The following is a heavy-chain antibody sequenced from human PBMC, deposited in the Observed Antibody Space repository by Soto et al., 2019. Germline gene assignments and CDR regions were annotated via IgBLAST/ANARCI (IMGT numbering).Heavy chain of an antibody. V-gene: IGHV4-59*01. CDR1: GGSISSYY. CDR3: ARGNCSSTSCPWGDYYYYGMDV. CDR2: IYYSGST. D-gene: IGHD2-2*01. Sequence: SETLSLTCTVSGGSISSYYWSWIRQPPGKGLEWIGYIYYSGSTNYNPSLKSRVTISVDTSKNQFSLKLSSVTAADTAVYYCARGNCSSTSCPWGDYYYYGMDVWGQGTTVTVS. J-gene: IGHJ6*02.